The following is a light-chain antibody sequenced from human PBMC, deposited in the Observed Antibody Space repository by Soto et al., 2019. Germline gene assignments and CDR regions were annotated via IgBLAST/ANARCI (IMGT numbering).Light chain of an antibody. V-gene: IGLV2-14*01. J-gene: IGLJ1*01. CDR3: SSYTSSSTLV. CDR2: EVG. Sequence: QSVLTQPASVSGSPGQSITISCTGTSSDVGGYNYVSWYQQHPGKAPKLMIYEVGNRPSGVSNRFSGSKSGNTASLTISGLQAEDEADYYCSSYTSSSTLVFGTGTKLTVL. CDR1: SSDVGGYNY.